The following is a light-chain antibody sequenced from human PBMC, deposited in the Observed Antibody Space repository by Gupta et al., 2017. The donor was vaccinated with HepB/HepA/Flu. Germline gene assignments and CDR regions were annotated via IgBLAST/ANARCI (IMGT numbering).Light chain of an antibody. V-gene: IGKV3-15*01. CDR3: QQYNNWFPWT. J-gene: IGKJ1*01. CDR2: GTS. Sequence: EIVMTQSPATLSVSPGERVNISCRASQSVRNNLAWYQQKPGQAPSLLIFGTSNRVSGIPARCSGSGSGTEFTLTISSRQSEDFAVYFCQQYNNWFPWTFGQGTKVEIK. CDR1: QSVRNN.